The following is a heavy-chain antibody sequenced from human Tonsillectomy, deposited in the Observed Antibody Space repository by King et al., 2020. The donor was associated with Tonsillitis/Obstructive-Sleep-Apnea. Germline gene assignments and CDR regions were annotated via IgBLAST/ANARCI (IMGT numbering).Heavy chain of an antibody. CDR1: GYTFTSYG. Sequence: VQLVESGAEVKKPGASVKVSCKASGYTFTSYGISWVRQAPGQGLEWMGWISAYNGNTNYAQKLQGRVTMTTDTSTSTAYMELRSLRSDDTAVYYCARDSGVLVPAAILNDDFNIWGQGTMVTVSS. CDR3: ARDSGVLVPAAILNDDFNI. CDR2: ISAYNGNT. D-gene: IGHD2-2*02. V-gene: IGHV1-18*01. J-gene: IGHJ3*02.